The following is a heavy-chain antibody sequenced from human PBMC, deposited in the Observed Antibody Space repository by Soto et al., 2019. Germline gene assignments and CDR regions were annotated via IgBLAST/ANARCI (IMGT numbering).Heavy chain of an antibody. V-gene: IGHV1-18*01. CDR2: ISAYNGNT. J-gene: IGHJ4*02. CDR3: ARVFARNYYDSSGYYYDLDY. D-gene: IGHD3-22*01. Sequence: ASVKVSCKASGYTFTSYGISWVRQAPGQGLEWMGWISAYNGNTNYAQKLQGRVTMTTDTSTSTAYMELRSLRSDDTAVYYCARVFARNYYDSSGYYYDLDYWGQGTLVTAS. CDR1: GYTFTSYG.